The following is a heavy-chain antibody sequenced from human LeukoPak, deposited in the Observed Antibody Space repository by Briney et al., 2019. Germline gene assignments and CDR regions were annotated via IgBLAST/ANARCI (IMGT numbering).Heavy chain of an antibody. V-gene: IGHV3-48*01. CDR3: ARAGFKFCDYFGSFFDY. J-gene: IGHJ4*02. D-gene: IGHD3-10*01. CDR1: GVTFSSYS. Sequence: GGSLRLSCASSGVTFSSYSMNCGRQAPGKGREWVSHISTSSRTIYYANSVKGLFTISIDNTKTSLYLQMNSLRAEDTAVSSCARAGFKFCDYFGSFFDYWGQGTLVTVSS. CDR2: ISTSSRTI.